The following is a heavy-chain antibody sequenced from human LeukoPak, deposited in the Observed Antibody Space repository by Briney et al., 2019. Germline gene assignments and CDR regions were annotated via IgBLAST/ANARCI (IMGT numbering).Heavy chain of an antibody. CDR3: ARFVGGYAYFDY. D-gene: IGHD6-25*01. V-gene: IGHV3-23*05. CDR1: GFTFSGYA. J-gene: IGHJ4*02. CDR2: IFASGSTT. Sequence: GGSLRLSCAASGFTFSGYAMNWVRQAPGKGLEWVSLIFASGSTTKYADSVKGRFTISRDNSKNTLYLQMNSLRAEDTAVYYCARFVGGYAYFDYWGQGTPVTVSS.